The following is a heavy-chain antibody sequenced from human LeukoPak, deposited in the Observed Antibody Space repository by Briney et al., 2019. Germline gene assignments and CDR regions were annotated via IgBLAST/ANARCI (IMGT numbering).Heavy chain of an antibody. J-gene: IGHJ4*02. CDR1: GGSISGYY. V-gene: IGHV4-59*01. CDR3: ARGRGRIAVAGKEFDY. CDR2: IHYSGST. Sequence: SETLSLTCTVSGGSISGYYWSWIRQPPGKGLEWIGYIHYSGSTNYNPSLKSRVTISLDTSKNQFSLKLNSVTAADTAVYYCARGRGRIAVAGKEFDYWGQGTLVTVSS. D-gene: IGHD6-19*01.